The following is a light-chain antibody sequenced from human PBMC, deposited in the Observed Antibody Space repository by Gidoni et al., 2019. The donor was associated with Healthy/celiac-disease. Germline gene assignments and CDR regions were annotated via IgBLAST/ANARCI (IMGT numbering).Light chain of an antibody. CDR3: QSGDSSVV. CDR1: ALPKQY. V-gene: IGLV3-25*03. J-gene: IGLJ2*01. CDR2: KDI. Sequence: SYELTQPPSVSVSPGQTARITCSGDALPKQYAYWYQQKPGQAPVLVIYKDIERPSGIPERFSGSSSGTTVTLIISGVQAEDEADYYCQSGDSSVVFGGGTKLTVL.